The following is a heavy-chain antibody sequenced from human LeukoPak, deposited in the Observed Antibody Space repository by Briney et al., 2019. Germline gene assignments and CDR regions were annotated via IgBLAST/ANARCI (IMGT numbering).Heavy chain of an antibody. CDR2: INHSGST. CDR1: GGSFSGYY. D-gene: IGHD5-18*01. Sequence: SETLSLTCAVYGGSFSGYYWSWIRQPPGKGLDWIGEINHSGSTNYNPSLKSRVTISVDTSKNQFSLKLSSVTAADTAVYYCARGTRGYSYGPRHFDYWGQGTLVTVSS. V-gene: IGHV4-34*01. J-gene: IGHJ4*02. CDR3: ARGTRGYSYGPRHFDY.